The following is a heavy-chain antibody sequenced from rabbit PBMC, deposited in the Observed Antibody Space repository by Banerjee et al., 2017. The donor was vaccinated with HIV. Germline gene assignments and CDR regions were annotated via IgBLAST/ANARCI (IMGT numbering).Heavy chain of an antibody. CDR2: INTSSGST. D-gene: IGHD4-1*01. V-gene: IGHV1S43*01. J-gene: IGHJ4*01. Sequence: QEQLEESGGGLVQPEGSLTLTCTASGFSFNNKYVMCWVRQAPGKGLEWIACINTSSGSTWYASWVNGRFTISRSTSLNTVDLRMTSLTAADTATYFCARDRAYSSGWGRDLWGPGTLVTVS. CDR3: ARDRAYSSGWGRDL. CDR1: GFSFNNKYV.